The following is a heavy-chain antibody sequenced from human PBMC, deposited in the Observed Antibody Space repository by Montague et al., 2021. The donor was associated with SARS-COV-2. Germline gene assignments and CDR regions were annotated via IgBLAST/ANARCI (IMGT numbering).Heavy chain of an antibody. J-gene: IGHJ3*02. CDR2: IYYSGST. D-gene: IGHD3-22*01. CDR3: ARFPTSYYDASKAAPATPDAFDI. V-gene: IGHV4-39*01. Sequence: SETLSLTCTVSGGSISSSSYYWGWIRQPPGKGLEWIGSIYYSGSTYYNPSLKSRVTISVDTSKNQFSLKLSSVTAADTAVYYCARFPTSYYDASKAAPATPDAFDIWGQGTMVTVSS. CDR1: GGSISSSSYY.